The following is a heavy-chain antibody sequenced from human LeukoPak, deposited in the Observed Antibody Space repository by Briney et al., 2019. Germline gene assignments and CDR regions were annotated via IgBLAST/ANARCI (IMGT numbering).Heavy chain of an antibody. J-gene: IGHJ5*02. V-gene: IGHV4-34*01. D-gene: IGHD2-2*01. CDR1: GGSFSGYY. Sequence: PSETLSLTCAVYGGSFSGYYWSWIRQPPGKGLEWIGEINHSGSTNYNPSLKSGVTISVDTSKNQFSLKLSSVTAADTAVYYCARSHCSSTSCYPFDPWGQGTLVTVSS. CDR3: ARSHCSSTSCYPFDP. CDR2: INHSGST.